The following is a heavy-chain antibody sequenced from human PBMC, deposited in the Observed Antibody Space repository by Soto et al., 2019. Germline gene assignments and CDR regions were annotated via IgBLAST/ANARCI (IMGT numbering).Heavy chain of an antibody. J-gene: IGHJ4*03. CDR2: IIPILGIA. CDR1: GGTFSSYA. D-gene: IGHD3-22*01. CDR3: ARVPDSSGAGFDY. V-gene: IGHV1-69*10. Sequence: ASVKVSCKASGGTFSSYAISWGRQAPGQGLEWMGGIIPILGIANYAQKFQGRVTITADKSTSTAYMELSSLRSEGTAVYSFARVPDSSGAGFDYWGHGTLVTVSS.